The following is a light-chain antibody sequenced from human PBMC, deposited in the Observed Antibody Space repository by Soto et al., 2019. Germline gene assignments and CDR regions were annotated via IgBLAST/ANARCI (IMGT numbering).Light chain of an antibody. CDR2: DAS. CDR1: QTVSTNY. CDR3: QLYGASPKT. J-gene: IGKJ1*01. V-gene: IGKV3-20*01. Sequence: ENVLTQSSGTLSLSPGERATLSCRASQTVSTNYLAWYQQKPGQAPRLLIFDASTRATGIPDRFTGSGSGTDFTLTISRLEPEDFAVYYCQLYGASPKTFGQGTKVDIK.